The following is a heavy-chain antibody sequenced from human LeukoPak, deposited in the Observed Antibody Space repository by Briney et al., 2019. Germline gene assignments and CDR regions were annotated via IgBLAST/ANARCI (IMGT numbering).Heavy chain of an antibody. V-gene: IGHV4-34*01. J-gene: IGHJ3*02. CDR2: INHSGST. D-gene: IGHD3-9*01. CDR1: GGSFSGYY. CDR3: ARVGYGYDILTGYAHDAFDI. Sequence: SETLSLTCAVYGGSFSGYYWRWIRQPPGKGLEWIGEINHSGSTNYNPSLKSRVTISVDTSKNQFSLKLSSVTAADTAVYYCARVGYGYDILTGYAHDAFDIWGQGTMVTVSS.